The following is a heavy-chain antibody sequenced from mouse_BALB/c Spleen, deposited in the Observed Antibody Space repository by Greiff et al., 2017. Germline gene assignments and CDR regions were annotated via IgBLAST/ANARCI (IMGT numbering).Heavy chain of an antibody. V-gene: IGHV1S127*01. D-gene: IGHD4-1*01. Sequence: QVQLQQPGAELVKPGASVKMSCKASGYTFTSYWMHWVKQRPGQGLEWIGVIDPSDSYTSYNQKFKGKATLTVDTSSSTAYMQLSSLTSEDSAVYYCNALANWDDYWGQGTTLTVSS. CDR2: IDPSDSYT. CDR3: NALANWDDY. J-gene: IGHJ2*01. CDR1: GYTFTSYW.